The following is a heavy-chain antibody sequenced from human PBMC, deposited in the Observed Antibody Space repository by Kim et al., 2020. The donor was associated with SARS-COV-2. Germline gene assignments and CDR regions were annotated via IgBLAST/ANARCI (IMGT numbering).Heavy chain of an antibody. Sequence: SETLSLTCTVSGGSISSYYWRRIRQPPGKGLEWIGYIYYSGSTNYNPSLKSRVTISVDTSKNQFSLKLSSVTAADTAVYYCARVRSRDILNWFDPWGQGTLVTVSS. CDR2: IYYSGST. D-gene: IGHD3-9*01. V-gene: IGHV4-59*13. J-gene: IGHJ5*02. CDR3: ARVRSRDILNWFDP. CDR1: GGSISSYY.